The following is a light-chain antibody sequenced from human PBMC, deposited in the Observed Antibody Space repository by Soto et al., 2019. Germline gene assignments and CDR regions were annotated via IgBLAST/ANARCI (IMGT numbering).Light chain of an antibody. CDR1: SSDVGGYNY. J-gene: IGLJ2*01. CDR3: GSYTSSSTLVV. V-gene: IGLV2-14*01. Sequence: QSVLTQPASVSGSPGQSITISCTGTSSDVGGYNYVSWYQQHPGKAPKLMIYDVSNRPSGVSNRFSGSNSSNTAYLTISGLQAEDEADYYCGSYTSSSTLVVFGGGITHTVL. CDR2: DVS.